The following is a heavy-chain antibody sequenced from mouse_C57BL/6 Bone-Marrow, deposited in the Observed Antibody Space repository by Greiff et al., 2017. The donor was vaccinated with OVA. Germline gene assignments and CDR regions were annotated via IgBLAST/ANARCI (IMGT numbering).Heavy chain of an antibody. J-gene: IGHJ3*01. CDR3: TRDDGYYVKFAY. D-gene: IGHD2-3*01. Sequence: EVQLVESGEGLVKPGGSLKLSCAASGFTFSSYAMSWVRQTPEKRLEWVAYISSGGDYIYYADTVKGRFTISRDNARNTLYLQMSSLKSEDTAMYYCTRDDGYYVKFAYWGQGTLVTVSA. CDR1: GFTFSSYA. V-gene: IGHV5-9-1*02. CDR2: ISSGGDYI.